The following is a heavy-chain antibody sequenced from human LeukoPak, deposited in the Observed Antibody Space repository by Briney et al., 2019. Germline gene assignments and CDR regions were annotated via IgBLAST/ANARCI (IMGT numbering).Heavy chain of an antibody. V-gene: IGHV3-23*01. CDR2: ISGSGGST. D-gene: IGHD3-16*02. CDR3: AKDRGIVDYYSDY. Sequence: GSLRLSCAASGFTFSSYAMSWVRQAPGKGLEWDSAISGSGGSTYYADSVKGRFTISRDNSKNTLHLQMNSLRAEDTAVYYCAKDRGIVDYYSDYWGQGTLVTVSS. CDR1: GFTFSSYA. J-gene: IGHJ4*02.